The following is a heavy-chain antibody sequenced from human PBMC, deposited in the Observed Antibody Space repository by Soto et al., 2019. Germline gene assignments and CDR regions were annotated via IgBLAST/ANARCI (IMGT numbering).Heavy chain of an antibody. V-gene: IGHV4-39*01. J-gene: IGHJ4*02. CDR1: GGSLERSNDY. CDR3: ARHFVAVVVKGWGY. D-gene: IGHD3-22*01. Sequence: PLETQSLTCTVSGGSLERSNDYWDWLRQPPGKGLEWIGTTYYNGNAYYNPSLRSRVSMSVDTSKNQFSLKLISVTAADTAVYYYARHFVAVVVKGWGYWGQGKLVTVSS. CDR2: TYYNGNA.